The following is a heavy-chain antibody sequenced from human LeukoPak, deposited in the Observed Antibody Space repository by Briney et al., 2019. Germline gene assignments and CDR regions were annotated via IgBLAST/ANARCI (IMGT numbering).Heavy chain of an antibody. D-gene: IGHD1-7*01. V-gene: IGHV3-23*01. CDR3: AKEGGTGTRFDY. Sequence: GGSLRLSCAASGLTFSSSAISWVRQAPGKGLYWVSAISGSGTGTYYADSVKGRFTISRDNSKNTLYLQMNSLRAEDTAVYYCAKEGGTGTRFDYWGQGTLVTVSS. CDR1: GLTFSSSA. J-gene: IGHJ4*02. CDR2: ISGSGTGT.